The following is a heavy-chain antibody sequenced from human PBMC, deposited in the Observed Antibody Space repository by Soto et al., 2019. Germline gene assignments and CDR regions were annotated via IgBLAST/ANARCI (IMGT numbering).Heavy chain of an antibody. Sequence: QVQLVQSGAEVKKPGSSVKVSCKASGVTFSSYAISWVRQAPGQGLEWMGGIIPIFGTANYAQKFQGRVTITADESTSTAYMELSSLRSEDKAVYYCARARPALGYCSGGSCFDAFDIWGQGTMVTVSS. J-gene: IGHJ3*02. D-gene: IGHD2-15*01. CDR1: GVTFSSYA. CDR3: ARARPALGYCSGGSCFDAFDI. CDR2: IIPIFGTA. V-gene: IGHV1-69*01.